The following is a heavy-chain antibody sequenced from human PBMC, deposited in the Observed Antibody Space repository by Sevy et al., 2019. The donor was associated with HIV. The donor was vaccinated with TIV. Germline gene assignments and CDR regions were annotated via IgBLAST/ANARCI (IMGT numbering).Heavy chain of an antibody. CDR2: ISSSSYI. J-gene: IGHJ4*02. D-gene: IGHD2-2*03. CDR1: GFTFSSYS. Sequence: GGSLRLSCAASGFTFSSYSMNWVRQAPGKGLEWVSSISSSSYIYYADSVKGRFTISRDNAKNSLYLQMNSLRAEDTAVYYCARDEDGYCSSTSCYGNRFDYWGQGTLVTVSS. V-gene: IGHV3-21*01. CDR3: ARDEDGYCSSTSCYGNRFDY.